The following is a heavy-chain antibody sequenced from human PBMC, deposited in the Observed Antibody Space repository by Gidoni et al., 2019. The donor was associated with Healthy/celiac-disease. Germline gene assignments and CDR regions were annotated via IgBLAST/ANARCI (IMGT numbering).Heavy chain of an antibody. CDR2: INAGNGNT. V-gene: IGHV1-3*01. CDR3: ARDFGVTGTQSDY. CDR1: GYTFTSYA. D-gene: IGHD1-7*01. Sequence: QVQLVQSGAEVKKPGASVKVSCKASGYTFTSYAMHWVRQAPGQRLEWMGWINAGNGNTKYAQKFQGRVNITRDTSASTAYMELSSLRSEETAVYYCARDFGVTGTQSDYWGQGTLVTVSS. J-gene: IGHJ4*02.